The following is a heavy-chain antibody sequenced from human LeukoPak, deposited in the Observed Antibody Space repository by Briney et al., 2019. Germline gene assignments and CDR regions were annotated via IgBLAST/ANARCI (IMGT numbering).Heavy chain of an antibody. CDR1: RYTFTGYY. J-gene: IGHJ4*02. V-gene: IGHV1-2*02. CDR3: ARDRIKWDLGLFDY. D-gene: IGHD1-26*01. CDR2: INPNSGGT. Sequence: ASVKVSCKASRYTFTGYYMHWVRQAPGQGLEWMGWINPNSGGTNYAQKFQGRVTMTRDTSISTAYTELSRLRSDDTAVYYCARDRIKWDLGLFDYWGQGTLVTVSS.